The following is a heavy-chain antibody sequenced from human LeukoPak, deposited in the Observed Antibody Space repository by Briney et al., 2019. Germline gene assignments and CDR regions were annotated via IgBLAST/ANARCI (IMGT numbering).Heavy chain of an antibody. Sequence: PGGSLRLSCAASGFTFSSYSMNWVRQAPGKGLEWVSGINWNGGRIGYADSVKGRFTISRDNAKNSLYLQMNSLRAEDTALYYCARGYCSSGSCYSPAFDYWGQGTLVTVSS. V-gene: IGHV3-20*04. CDR3: ARGYCSSGSCYSPAFDY. CDR1: GFTFSSYS. CDR2: INWNGGRI. J-gene: IGHJ4*02. D-gene: IGHD2-15*01.